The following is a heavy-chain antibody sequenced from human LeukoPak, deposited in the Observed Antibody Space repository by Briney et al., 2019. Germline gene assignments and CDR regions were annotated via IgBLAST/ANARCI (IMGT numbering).Heavy chain of an antibody. V-gene: IGHV4-34*01. CDR1: GGSFSGYY. Sequence: SETLSLTCAVYGGSFSGYYWSWIRQPPGKGLEWIGEINHSGSTNYNPSLKSRVTISVDTSKNQFSLKLSSVTAADTAVYYCARAISLWFGNDAFDIWGQGTMVTVSS. D-gene: IGHD3-10*01. CDR2: INHSGST. CDR3: ARAISLWFGNDAFDI. J-gene: IGHJ3*02.